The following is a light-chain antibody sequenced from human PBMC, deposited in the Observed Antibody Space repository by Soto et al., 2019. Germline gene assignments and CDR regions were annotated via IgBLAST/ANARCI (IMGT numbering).Light chain of an antibody. V-gene: IGKV1-5*01. Sequence: DIQMTQSPSTLSASVGDRVTITCRASQSISSWLAWYQQKPGKAPKLLIYDVSSLESGVPSRFSGSGSGTEFTLTISSLQPDDVATYYCQQYNTFWTFGQGTKVDIK. CDR1: QSISSW. CDR3: QQYNTFWT. CDR2: DVS. J-gene: IGKJ1*01.